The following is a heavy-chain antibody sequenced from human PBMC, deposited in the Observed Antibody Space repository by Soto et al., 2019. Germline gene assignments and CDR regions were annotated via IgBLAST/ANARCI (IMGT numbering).Heavy chain of an antibody. CDR3: AIRTGQLAIISEFDGDWFFEV. J-gene: IGHJ2*01. CDR2: INPDSGGT. CDR1: GYTFTDYY. V-gene: IGHV1-2*02. Sequence: VKVSCKASGYTFTDYYIHWVRQAPGQGLEWVGWINPDSGGTNLAQRFQGRVTMTSDTSINTAYMELSSLRSDDTAVYYCAIRTGQLAIISEFDGDWFFEVWGRGTLVTVSS. D-gene: IGHD2-2*01.